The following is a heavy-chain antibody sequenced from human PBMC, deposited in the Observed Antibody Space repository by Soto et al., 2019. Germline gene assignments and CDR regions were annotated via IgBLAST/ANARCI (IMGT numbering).Heavy chain of an antibody. J-gene: IGHJ4*02. Sequence: SETLSLTCTVSGGSVSSGSYYWSWIRQPPGKGLEWIGYIYYSGSTNYNPSLKSRVTISVDTSKNQFSLKLSSVTAADTAVYYCASPGDVEMATSYFDYWGQGTLVTVSS. CDR1: GGSVSSGSYY. CDR3: ASPGDVEMATSYFDY. CDR2: IYYSGST. V-gene: IGHV4-61*01. D-gene: IGHD5-12*01.